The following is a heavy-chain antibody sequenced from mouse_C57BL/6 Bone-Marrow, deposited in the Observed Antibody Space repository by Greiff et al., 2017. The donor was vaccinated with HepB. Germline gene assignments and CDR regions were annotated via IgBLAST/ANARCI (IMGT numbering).Heavy chain of an antibody. CDR3: ARFITTVRSFYAMDY. CDR2: IYPRSGNT. CDR1: GYTFTSYG. D-gene: IGHD1-2*01. J-gene: IGHJ4*01. Sequence: VKLQESGAELARPGASVKLSCKASGYTFTSYGISWVKQRTGQGLEWIGEIYPRSGNTYYNEKFKGKATLTADKSSSTAYMELRSLTSEDSAVYFCARFITTVRSFYAMDYWGQGTSVTVSS. V-gene: IGHV1-81*01.